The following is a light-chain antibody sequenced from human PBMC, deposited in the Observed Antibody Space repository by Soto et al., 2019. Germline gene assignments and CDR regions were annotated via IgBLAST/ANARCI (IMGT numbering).Light chain of an antibody. CDR3: CAYAGGTVYVL. CDR1: SGDVGNYNL. J-gene: IGLJ3*02. CDR2: EVS. V-gene: IGLV2-23*02. Sequence: QSVLTQPASVSGSPGQSITFSCTGTSGDVGNYNLVSWYQQHPGKAPHLMIYEVSKRPSGVSNRFSGSKSGNTASLTISGLQAEDEADYYCCAYAGGTVYVLFGGGTKLTVL.